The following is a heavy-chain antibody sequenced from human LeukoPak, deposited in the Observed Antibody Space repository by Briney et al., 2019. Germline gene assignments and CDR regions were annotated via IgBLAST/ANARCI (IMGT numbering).Heavy chain of an antibody. J-gene: IGHJ4*02. CDR2: ISYDGSNK. Sequence: TGGSLRLSCAASGFTFSSYAMHWVRQAPGKGLEWVAVISYDGSNKYYADSVKGRFTISRDNSKNTLYLQMNSLRAEDTAVYYCSNMTTGDWGQGTLVTVSS. CDR3: SNMTTGD. D-gene: IGHD4-17*01. V-gene: IGHV3-30-3*01. CDR1: GFTFSSYA.